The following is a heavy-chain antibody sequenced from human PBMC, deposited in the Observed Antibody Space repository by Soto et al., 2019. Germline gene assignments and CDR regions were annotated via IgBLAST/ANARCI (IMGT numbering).Heavy chain of an antibody. V-gene: IGHV3-74*01. CDR3: VRDRDFYDGRGYASPGDAFDV. J-gene: IGHJ3*01. Sequence: EVQLVESGGGLVQPGGSLRLSCAVSGFTFSTYWMHWVRQVPGKGLVWVSRISLDGSRTSYADSVQGRFTISRDNAKNTLYLQMRSLRAEDSAVYFCVRDRDFYDGRGYASPGDAFDVWGQGTVVSVSS. D-gene: IGHD3-22*01. CDR2: ISLDGSRT. CDR1: GFTFSTYW.